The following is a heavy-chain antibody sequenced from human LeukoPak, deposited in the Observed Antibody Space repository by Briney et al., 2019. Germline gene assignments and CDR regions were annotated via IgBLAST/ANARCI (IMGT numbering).Heavy chain of an antibody. D-gene: IGHD1-26*01. V-gene: IGHV3-23*01. CDR3: AKETLSGSNLDY. CDR2: ISGSGGST. CDR1: GFTFSNYA. Sequence: PGGSLRLSCAASGFTFSNYAMNWVRQAPGKGLEWVSVISGSGGSTYYADSVKGRFTISRDNSKNTLYLQMSSLRAEDTAVYYCAKETLSGSNLDYWGQGTLVTVSS. J-gene: IGHJ4*02.